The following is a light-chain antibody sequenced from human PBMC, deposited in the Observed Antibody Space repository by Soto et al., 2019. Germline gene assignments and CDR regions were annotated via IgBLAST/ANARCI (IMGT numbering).Light chain of an antibody. V-gene: IGKV1-39*01. CDR3: QQSYNTPRT. J-gene: IGKJ1*01. CDR1: RSISTY. CDR2: AAS. Sequence: DIQMTKSPSSLSASVGDRVTIACRASRSISTYLNWYQQKPGKAPKILISAASSLESGVPSRFSGSGSGTDFTLTISSLQPEDFASYYCQQSYNTPRTFGQGTKVDI.